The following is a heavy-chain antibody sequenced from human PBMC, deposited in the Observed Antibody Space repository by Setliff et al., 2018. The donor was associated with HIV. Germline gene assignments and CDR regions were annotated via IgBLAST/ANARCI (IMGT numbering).Heavy chain of an antibody. D-gene: IGHD5-18*01. CDR2: INRDGDQK. V-gene: IGHV3-7*01. J-gene: IGHJ4*02. Sequence: HPGGSLRLSCAASGFIFNDYWMAWVRQAPGKGLEWVAHINRDGDQKNYADSVKGRFTISRDNAKNTLYLQMSSLRADDTAVYYCVPEGGGYTADFWGQGTLVTVSS. CDR3: VPEGGGYTADF. CDR1: GFIFNDYW.